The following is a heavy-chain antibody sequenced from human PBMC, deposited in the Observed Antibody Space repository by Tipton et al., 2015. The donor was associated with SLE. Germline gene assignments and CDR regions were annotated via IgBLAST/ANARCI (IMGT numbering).Heavy chain of an antibody. CDR1: GGSVSSGSYY. CDR3: TRLKETIRGSHFVWYFDL. D-gene: IGHD3-10*01. CDR2: IDHSGRT. Sequence: TLSLTCTVSGGSVSSGSYYWSWIRQPPGKGLEWIGEIDHSGRTKYNPSFKSRVTISLDTSKNQFSLNLTSVTAADTSVYYCTRLKETIRGSHFVWYFDLWGRGTLVAVSS. J-gene: IGHJ2*01. V-gene: IGHV4-61*01.